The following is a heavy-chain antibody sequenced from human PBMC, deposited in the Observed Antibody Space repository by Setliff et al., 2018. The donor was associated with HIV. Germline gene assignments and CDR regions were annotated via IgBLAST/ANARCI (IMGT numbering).Heavy chain of an antibody. J-gene: IGHJ5*02. CDR3: ARSSLHCGGGSCYLTWFDI. V-gene: IGHV4-34*01. D-gene: IGHD2-15*01. CDR1: GGSSSGNY. Sequence: SETLSLTCAVYGGSSSGNYWNWIRQPPGKGLEWIGEINHSANTNYSPSLKSRVTISVDTSKNQFSLKLNSVTAADTAVYYCARSSLHCGGGSCYLTWFDIWGQGTLVTVSS. CDR2: INHSANT.